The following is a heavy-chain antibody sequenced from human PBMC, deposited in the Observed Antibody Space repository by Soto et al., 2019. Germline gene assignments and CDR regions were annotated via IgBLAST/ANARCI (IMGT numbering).Heavy chain of an antibody. D-gene: IGHD3-10*01. V-gene: IGHV3-23*01. Sequence: EVQLLESGGGLVQPGGSLRLSCTVSAVTFSNYAMNWVRQAPGKGLEWVSSLSGSGGTTYYADSVKGRFIISRDNSKNTLYLLMNSLRAEDTALYYCAKQRADYGSGADTFYVDSWGQGALVTVSS. CDR2: LSGSGGTT. CDR3: AKQRADYGSGADTFYVDS. CDR1: AVTFSNYA. J-gene: IGHJ4*02.